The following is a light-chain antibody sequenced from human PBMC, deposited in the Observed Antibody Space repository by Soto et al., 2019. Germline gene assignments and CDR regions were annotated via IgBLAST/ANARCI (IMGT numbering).Light chain of an antibody. CDR2: RND. Sequence: QSVLTQPPSASGTPGQRVVISCSGSSSNIKTNYVHWYQQLPGMGPKLLIYRNDQRPSGVPDRFSGSKSSTSASLAISGLRSEDEAEYYCATWDETLSGHVFGTGTKVTVL. CDR3: ATWDETLSGHV. J-gene: IGLJ1*01. CDR1: SSNIKTNY. V-gene: IGLV1-47*01.